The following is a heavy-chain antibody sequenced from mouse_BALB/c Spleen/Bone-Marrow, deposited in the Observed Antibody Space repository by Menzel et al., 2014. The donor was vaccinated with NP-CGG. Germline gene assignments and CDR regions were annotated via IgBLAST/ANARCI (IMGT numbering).Heavy chain of an antibody. Sequence: EVMLVESGAELVRSGASVKLSCTASGFNIKDYYIHWVKQRPEQGLEWIGWIDPENGDTEYAPKFKGKATLTADKSSSTAYMQLSSLTSDDSAVYFCARELVRGMDYWGQGTSVTVSS. V-gene: IGHV14-4*02. CDR1: GFNIKDYY. J-gene: IGHJ4*01. D-gene: IGHD1-1*01. CDR3: ARELVRGMDY. CDR2: IDPENGDT.